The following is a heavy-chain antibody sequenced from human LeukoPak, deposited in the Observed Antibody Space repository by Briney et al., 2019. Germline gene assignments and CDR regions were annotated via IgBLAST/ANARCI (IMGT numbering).Heavy chain of an antibody. D-gene: IGHD6-6*01. Sequence: NPGGSLRLSCEASQFSFSSYSFNWVRQPPGKGLEWIGEINHSGSTNYNPSLKSRVTISVDTSKNQFSLKLSSVTAADTAVYYCARARRGSTSSPFRSSIAARNYFDYWGQGTLVTVSS. CDR2: INHSGST. V-gene: IGHV4-34*01. CDR3: ARARRGSTSSPFRSSIAARNYFDY. J-gene: IGHJ4*02. CDR1: QFSFSSYS.